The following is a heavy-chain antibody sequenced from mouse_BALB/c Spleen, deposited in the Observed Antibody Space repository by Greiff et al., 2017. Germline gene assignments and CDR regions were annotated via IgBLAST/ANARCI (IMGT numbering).Heavy chain of an antibody. Sequence: VQLQQSGPELVKPGASVKMSCKASGYTFTDYVISWVKQRTGQGLEWIGEIYPGSGSTYYNEKFKGKATLTADKSSNTAYMQLSSLTSEDSAVYFCARLGFSWFAYWGQGTLVTVSA. V-gene: IGHV1-77*01. J-gene: IGHJ3*01. CDR1: GYTFTDYV. CDR3: ARLGFSWFAY. CDR2: IYPGSGST.